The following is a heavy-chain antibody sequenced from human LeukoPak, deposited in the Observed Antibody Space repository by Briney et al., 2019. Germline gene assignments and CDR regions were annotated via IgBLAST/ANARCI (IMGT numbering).Heavy chain of an antibody. Sequence: SETLSLTCTVSGGSISSGGYYWSWIRQHPGKGLEWIGYIYYSGSTYYNPSLKSRVTISVDTSKNQFSLKLSSVTAADTAVYYCARENQLRLRNGYDSSGSHAFDIWGQGTMVTVSS. CDR2: IYYSGST. J-gene: IGHJ3*02. V-gene: IGHV4-31*03. CDR3: ARENQLRLRNGYDSSGSHAFDI. D-gene: IGHD3-22*01. CDR1: GGSISSGGYY.